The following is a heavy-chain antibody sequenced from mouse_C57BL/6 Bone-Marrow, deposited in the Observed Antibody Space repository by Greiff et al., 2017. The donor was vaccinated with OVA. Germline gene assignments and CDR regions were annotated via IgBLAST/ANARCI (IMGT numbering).Heavy chain of an antibody. CDR3: ARGWGDY. D-gene: IGHD3-3*01. CDR1: GYAFSSYW. Sequence: VQLQESGAELVKPGASVKISCKASGYAFSSYWMNWVKQRPGKGLEWIGQIYTGDGDTNYNGKFKGKATLTADKYSRTAYMQISSLTYENSAVYFCARGWGDYWGQGTTLTVSS. J-gene: IGHJ2*01. CDR2: IYTGDGDT. V-gene: IGHV1-80*01.